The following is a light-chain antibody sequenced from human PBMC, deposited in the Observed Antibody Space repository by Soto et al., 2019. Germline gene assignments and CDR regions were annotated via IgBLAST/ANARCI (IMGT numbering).Light chain of an antibody. Sequence: EIVLTQSPGTLTLSPGERATLSCRASQSVSSSYLAWYQQKPGQAPRPLIYGASSRAISIPDRFSGSGSGTDFTLTISRLEPEDFAVYYCQQYGSSPCTFGQGTKVEIK. CDR2: GAS. CDR3: QQYGSSPCT. J-gene: IGKJ1*01. CDR1: QSVSSSY. V-gene: IGKV3-20*01.